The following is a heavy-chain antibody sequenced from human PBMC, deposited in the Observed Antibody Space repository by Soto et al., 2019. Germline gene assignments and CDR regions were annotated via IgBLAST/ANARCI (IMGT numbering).Heavy chain of an antibody. J-gene: IGHJ4*02. V-gene: IGHV3-15*07. CDR1: GFSFDNAW. Sequence: EVQLVESGGGLLKPGESVRLSCAASGFSFDNAWMNWVRQAPGKGLEWVGSIQSKTYGEATDDSAPVKGRITISRDDSKNTRYLHMNSRKAEDSAVYYCTSGRIVVVAASSLAGYWGQGTLVTVSS. D-gene: IGHD2-21*01. CDR2: IQSKTYGEAT. CDR3: TSGRIVVVAASSLAGY.